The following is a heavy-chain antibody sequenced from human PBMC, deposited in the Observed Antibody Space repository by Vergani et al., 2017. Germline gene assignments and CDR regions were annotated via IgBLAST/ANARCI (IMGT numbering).Heavy chain of an antibody. CDR2: IVVGSGNT. CDR1: GFTFTSSA. V-gene: IGHV1-58*01. J-gene: IGHJ6*02. Sequence: QMQLVQSGPEVKKPGTSVKVSCKASGFTFTSSAVQWVRQARGQRLEWIGWIVVGSGNTNYAQKFQERVTITRDMSTSTAYMELSSLRSEDTAVYYCAADLLQKGHDYYYYGMDVWGQGTTVTVSS. CDR3: AADLLQKGHDYYYYGMDV. D-gene: IGHD5-24*01.